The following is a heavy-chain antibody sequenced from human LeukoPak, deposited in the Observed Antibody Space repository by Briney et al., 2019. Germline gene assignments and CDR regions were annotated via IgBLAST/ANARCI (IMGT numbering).Heavy chain of an antibody. D-gene: IGHD5-24*01. V-gene: IGHV1-69*04. CDR3: ARDRCDRDGYNPGNY. Sequence: SVKVSCKASGGTFSSYAISWVRQAPGQGLEWMGRIIPILGIVNYAQKFQGRVTITADKSTSTAYMDLSSLRSEDTAVYYCARDRCDRDGYNPGNYWGQGTLVTVSS. CDR2: IIPILGIV. CDR1: GGTFSSYA. J-gene: IGHJ4*02.